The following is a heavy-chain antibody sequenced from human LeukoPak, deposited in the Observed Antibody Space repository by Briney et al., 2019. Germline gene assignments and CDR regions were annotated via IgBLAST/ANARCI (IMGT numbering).Heavy chain of an antibody. J-gene: IGHJ4*02. Sequence: GGSLRLSCAASGFTFSSYGMHWVRQAPGKGLEWVAFIRYDGSNKYYADSAKGRFTISRDNSKNTLYLQMNSLRAEDTAVYYCAKMGTYYYDSSGYSRGDYWGQGTLVTVSS. CDR1: GFTFSSYG. D-gene: IGHD3-22*01. CDR2: IRYDGSNK. V-gene: IGHV3-30*02. CDR3: AKMGTYYYDSSGYSRGDY.